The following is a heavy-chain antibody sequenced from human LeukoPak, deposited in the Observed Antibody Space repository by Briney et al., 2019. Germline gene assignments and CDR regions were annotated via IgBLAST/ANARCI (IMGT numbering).Heavy chain of an antibody. CDR1: GFTSSDYY. J-gene: IGHJ4*02. CDR2: TSCSGSMI. Sequence: GGSLRLSCAASGFTSSDYYMSWIRQAPGKGLEWVSYTSCSGSMISDADSVKGRFTISRDNAKKSLYLQMNSLRAEDTAVYYCARDEYIHGDLTNFDSWGQGTLVIVSS. D-gene: IGHD4-17*01. CDR3: ARDEYIHGDLTNFDS. V-gene: IGHV3-11*04.